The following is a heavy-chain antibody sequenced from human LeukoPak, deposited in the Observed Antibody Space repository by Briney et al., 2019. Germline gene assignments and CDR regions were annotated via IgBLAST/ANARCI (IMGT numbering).Heavy chain of an antibody. CDR2: IRSKANSYAT. CDR1: GFTFSGSG. J-gene: IGHJ4*02. Sequence: GGSLKLSCAASGFTFSGSGMHWVRQASGKGLEWVGRIRSKANSYATAYAASVKGRFTISRDDSKNTAYLQMNSLKTEDTAVYYCTMLGDYWGQGTLVTVSS. D-gene: IGHD3-16*01. V-gene: IGHV3-73*01. CDR3: TMLGDY.